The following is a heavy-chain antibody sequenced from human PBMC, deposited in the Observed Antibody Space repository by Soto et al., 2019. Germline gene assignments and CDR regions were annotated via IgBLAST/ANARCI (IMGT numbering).Heavy chain of an antibody. D-gene: IGHD1-26*01. CDR3: ARDRSYTSAFDY. Sequence: SETLSLTCTVSGGSLSSGGFYWSWIRQHPGKGLEWIGYIYYSGSTYYNPSLKSRVTISLDTSKNQFSLKLSSVTAADTAVYYCARDRSYTSAFDYWGQGTLVTVSS. CDR2: IYYSGST. J-gene: IGHJ4*02. V-gene: IGHV4-31*03. CDR1: GGSLSSGGFY.